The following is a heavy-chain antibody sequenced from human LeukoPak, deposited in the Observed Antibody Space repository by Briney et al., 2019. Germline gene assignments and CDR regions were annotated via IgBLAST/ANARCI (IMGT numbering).Heavy chain of an antibody. Sequence: PGGSLRLSCAASGFTFSSYSMNWVRQAPGKGLEWVSSISSSSYIYYADSVKGRFTISRDNAKNSLYLQMNSLRAEDTAVYYCARDRAITMIVEIDYWGQGTLVTVSS. CDR1: GFTFSSYS. V-gene: IGHV3-21*01. D-gene: IGHD3-22*01. CDR3: ARDRAITMIVEIDY. CDR2: ISSSSYI. J-gene: IGHJ4*02.